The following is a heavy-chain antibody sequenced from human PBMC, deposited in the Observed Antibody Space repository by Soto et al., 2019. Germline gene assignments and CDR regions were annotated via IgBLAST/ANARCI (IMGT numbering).Heavy chain of an antibody. J-gene: IGHJ4*02. Sequence: GESLKISCKGSGYSFSSYWVGWVRQFPCKGLEWMGIIYPGDSDTRYSPSFQGQVTISADKSISTAYLQWSSLKASDTAMYYCARQIRFFTVLTTDTYYFYYRGKGNSVIVSS. CDR2: IYPGDSDT. D-gene: IGHD3-3*01. V-gene: IGHV5-51*01. CDR1: GYSFSSYW. CDR3: ARQIRFFTVLTTDTYYFYY.